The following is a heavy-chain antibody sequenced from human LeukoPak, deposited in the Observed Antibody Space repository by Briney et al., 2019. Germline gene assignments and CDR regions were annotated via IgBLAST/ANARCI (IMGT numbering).Heavy chain of an antibody. CDR1: GYSFTSYW. D-gene: IGHD2-15*01. J-gene: IGHJ4*02. V-gene: IGHV5-10-1*01. Sequence: GESLSIYCKGSGYSFTSYWISWVRQMPGKGLEWMGRIDPSDSYTNYSPSFQGHVTISADKSISTAYLQWSRLKASDTAMYYCARQDLGQYCSGGSCYMDYWGQGTLVTVSS. CDR3: ARQDLGQYCSGGSCYMDY. CDR2: IDPSDSYT.